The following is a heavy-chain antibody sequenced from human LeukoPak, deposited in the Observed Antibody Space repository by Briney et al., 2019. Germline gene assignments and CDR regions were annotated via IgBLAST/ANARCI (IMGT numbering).Heavy chain of an antibody. CDR1: GGSISSGSYY. CDR3: ARDDGGNFNDAFDI. CDR2: IYTSGST. J-gene: IGHJ3*02. D-gene: IGHD4-23*01. Sequence: SQTLSLTCTVSGGSISSGSYYWSWIRQPAGKGLEWIRRIYTSGSTNYNPFLKSRVTISVDTSKNQFSLKLSSVTAADPAVYYCARDDGGNFNDAFDIWGQGTMVTVSS. V-gene: IGHV4-61*02.